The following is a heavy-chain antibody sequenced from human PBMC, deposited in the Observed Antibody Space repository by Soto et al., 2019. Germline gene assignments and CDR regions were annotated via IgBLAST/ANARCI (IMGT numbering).Heavy chain of an antibody. V-gene: IGHV1-69*06. J-gene: IGHJ5*02. CDR3: ARQYCSGGSCYSGNWFDP. Sequence: SVKVSCKASGGTFSSYAISWVRQAPGQGLEWMGGIIPIFGTANYAQKFQGRVTITADKSTSTAYMELSSLRSEDTAVYYCARQYCSGGSCYSGNWFDPWGQGTLVTVSS. CDR2: IIPIFGTA. D-gene: IGHD2-15*01. CDR1: GGTFSSYA.